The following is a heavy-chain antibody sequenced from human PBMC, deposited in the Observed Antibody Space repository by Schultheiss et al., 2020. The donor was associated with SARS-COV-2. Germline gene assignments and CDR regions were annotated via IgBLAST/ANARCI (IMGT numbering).Heavy chain of an antibody. D-gene: IGHD1-20*01. Sequence: GGSLRLSCAAFGFTFSTYGMHWVRQAPGKGLEWVALIWYDGSNKYYADSVRGRFTISRDNSKNTLSLQMNSLRVDDTAVYYCARDRGNWYDFDYWGQGTLVTVSS. CDR1: GFTFSTYG. V-gene: IGHV3-33*01. CDR2: IWYDGSNK. J-gene: IGHJ4*02. CDR3: ARDRGNWYDFDY.